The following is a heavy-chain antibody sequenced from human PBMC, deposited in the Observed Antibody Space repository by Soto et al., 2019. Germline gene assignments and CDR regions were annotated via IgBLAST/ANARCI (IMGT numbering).Heavy chain of an antibody. D-gene: IGHD3-10*01. CDR3: AKWYGSGSYVPALGY. J-gene: IGHJ4*02. CDR2: ISYDGSNK. V-gene: IGHV3-30*18. CDR1: GFTFSSYG. Sequence: QVQLVESGGGVVQPGRSLRLSCAASGFTFSSYGMHWVRQAPGKGLEWVAVISYDGSNKYYADSVKGRFTISGDNSKNTLYLQMNSLRAEDTAVYYCAKWYGSGSYVPALGYWGQGTLVTVSS.